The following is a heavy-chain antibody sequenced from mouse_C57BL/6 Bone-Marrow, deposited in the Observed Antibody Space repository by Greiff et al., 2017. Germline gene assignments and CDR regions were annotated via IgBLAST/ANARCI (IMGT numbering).Heavy chain of an antibody. Sequence: QVQLQQSGPGLVQPSQSLSITCTVSGFSLTSYGVHWVRQSPGKGLEWLGVIWSGGSTDYNAAFISRLSISKDNSKSQVFFKMNSLQADDTAIYYCARGMMVTTGAWCAYWGQGTLVTVSA. J-gene: IGHJ3*01. D-gene: IGHD2-3*01. CDR3: ARGMMVTTGAWCAY. CDR1: GFSLTSYG. V-gene: IGHV2-2*01. CDR2: IWSGGST.